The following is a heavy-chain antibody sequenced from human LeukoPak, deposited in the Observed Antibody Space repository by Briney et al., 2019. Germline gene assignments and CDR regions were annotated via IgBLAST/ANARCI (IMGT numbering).Heavy chain of an antibody. CDR2: ISPSGAST. J-gene: IGHJ5*02. V-gene: IGHV1-46*01. CDR3: ARDNSVRDEAWWFSP. CDR1: GYTFTSNY. Sequence: GASVKVSCKSFGYTFTSNYMHWVRQAPGQGPEWMGVISPSGASTTYAQTFQGRVTLTRDMSTSTDYLELSSLRSEDTAVYYCARDNSVRDEAWWFSPWGQGTLVTVSS. D-gene: IGHD5-24*01.